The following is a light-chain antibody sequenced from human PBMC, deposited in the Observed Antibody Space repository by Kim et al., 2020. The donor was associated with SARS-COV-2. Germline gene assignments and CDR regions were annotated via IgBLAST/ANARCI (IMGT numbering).Light chain of an antibody. V-gene: IGLV2-11*01. CDR3: CSYAGSYTFVV. J-gene: IGLJ2*01. Sequence: QSALTRPRSVSGSPGQSVTISCTGTSSDVGGYNYVSWYQQHPGKAPKVMIYDVTKRPSGVPDRFSGSKSGNTASLTISGLQAEDEADYYCCSYAGSYTFVVFGGGTQLTVL. CDR2: DVT. CDR1: SSDVGGYNY.